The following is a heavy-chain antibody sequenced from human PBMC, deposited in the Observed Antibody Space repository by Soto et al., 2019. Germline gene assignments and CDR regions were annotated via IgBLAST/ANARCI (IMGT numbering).Heavy chain of an antibody. Sequence: PGGSLRLSCAASGYTFSDYYMSWIRQAPGKGLEWISYIDTSGTKIYYADSVKGRFAITRDNAKNSLYLEMNSQRAEDTAVFYCASHYDMWSGYLSPVDYWGQGTLVTVSS. D-gene: IGHD3-3*01. CDR3: ASHYDMWSGYLSPVDY. CDR1: GYTFSDYY. V-gene: IGHV3-11*01. J-gene: IGHJ4*02. CDR2: IDTSGTKI.